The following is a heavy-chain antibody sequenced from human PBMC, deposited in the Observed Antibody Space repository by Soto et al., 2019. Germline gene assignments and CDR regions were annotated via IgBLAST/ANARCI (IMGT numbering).Heavy chain of an antibody. V-gene: IGHV4-30-4*01. D-gene: IGHD2-21*02. J-gene: IGHJ5*02. CDR3: VRTAREGAVAPHWFDP. CDR2: VYYTGST. Sequence: SETLSLTCTVSGASIRSTDYYWSWIRQAPGKGLEWIGYVYYTGSTYYNPSLMSRLTISVDTSKNQFSLKLTSVTAAETAVYYCVRTAREGAVAPHWFDPWGQGISVTVSS. CDR1: GASIRSTDYY.